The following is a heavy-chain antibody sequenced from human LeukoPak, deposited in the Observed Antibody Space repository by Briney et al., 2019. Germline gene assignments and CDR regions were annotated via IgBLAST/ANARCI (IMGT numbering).Heavy chain of an antibody. CDR1: GFTFSSSG. CDR2: ISYDGSNK. Sequence: GGSLRLSCAASGFTFSSSGMHWVRQAPGKGLEWVAVISYDGSNKYYADSVKGRFTISRDNSKNTLYLQMNSLRAEDTTVYYCAKDHYYGSGSSGSYYYYYGMDVWGQGTTVTVSS. J-gene: IGHJ6*02. D-gene: IGHD3-10*01. V-gene: IGHV3-30*18. CDR3: AKDHYYGSGSSGSYYYYYGMDV.